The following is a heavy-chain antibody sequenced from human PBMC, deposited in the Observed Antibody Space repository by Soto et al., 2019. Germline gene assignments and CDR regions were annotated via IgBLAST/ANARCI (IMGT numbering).Heavy chain of an antibody. J-gene: IGHJ6*02. CDR1: GFTFSSYA. V-gene: IGHV3-30-3*01. D-gene: IGHD6-19*01. CDR2: ISYDGSNK. Sequence: HPGGSLRLSCAASGFTFSSYAMHWVRQAPGKGLEWVAVISYDGSNKYYADSVKGRFTISRDNSKNTLYLQMNSLRAEDTAVYYCARGPYSSGWYHHYYYGMDVWGQGTTVTVSS. CDR3: ARGPYSSGWYHHYYYGMDV.